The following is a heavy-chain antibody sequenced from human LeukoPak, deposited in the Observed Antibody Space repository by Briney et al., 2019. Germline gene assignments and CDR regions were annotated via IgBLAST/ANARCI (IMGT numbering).Heavy chain of an antibody. V-gene: IGHV3-30-3*01. Sequence: GGSLRLSCAASGFTFSSYAMHWVRQAPGKGLEWVAVISYDGSNKYYADSVKGRFTISRDNSKNTLYLQMNSLRAEDTAVHYCASPAEDSGSYEFSFDYWGQGTLVTVSS. D-gene: IGHD1-26*01. CDR2: ISYDGSNK. CDR1: GFTFSSYA. J-gene: IGHJ4*02. CDR3: ASPAEDSGSYEFSFDY.